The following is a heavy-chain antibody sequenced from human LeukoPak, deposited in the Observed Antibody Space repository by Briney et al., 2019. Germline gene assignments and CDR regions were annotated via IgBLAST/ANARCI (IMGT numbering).Heavy chain of an antibody. CDR1: GFTFSSYA. V-gene: IGHV3-30-3*01. Sequence: GRSLRLSCAASGFTFSSYAMHWGRQAPGKGLEWVAVISYDGSNKYYADSVKGRFTISRDNSKNTLYLQMNSLRAEDTAVYYCARDKGWNYDYFDYWGQGTLVTVSS. D-gene: IGHD1-7*01. CDR2: ISYDGSNK. CDR3: ARDKGWNYDYFDY. J-gene: IGHJ4*02.